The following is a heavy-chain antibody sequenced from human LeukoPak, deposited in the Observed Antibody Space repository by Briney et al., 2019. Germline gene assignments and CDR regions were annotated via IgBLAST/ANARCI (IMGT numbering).Heavy chain of an antibody. J-gene: IGHJ4*02. CDR2: INPNSGGT. CDR3: ARDQGGELYGIEAFTFDY. D-gene: IGHD1-7*01. V-gene: IGHV1-2*02. CDR1: GYTFTGYY. Sequence: ASVKVSCKASGYTFTGYYMHWVRQAPGQGLEWMGWINPNSGGTNYAQKFQGRVTMTRDTSISTAYMELSSLRSEDTAVYYCARDQGGELYGIEAFTFDYWGQGTLVTVSS.